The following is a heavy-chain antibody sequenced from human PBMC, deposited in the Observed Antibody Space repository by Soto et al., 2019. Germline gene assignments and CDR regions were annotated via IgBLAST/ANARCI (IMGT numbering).Heavy chain of an antibody. CDR3: VIGWFVDFLYYFAF. CDR2: ISAYNGNT. D-gene: IGHD3-3*01. J-gene: IGHJ4*02. Sequence: QVQLVQSGAEVKKPGASVKVSCKASGVTFTNYAINWVRQAPGQGLEWMGWISAYNGNTNYAQKHQGRVTMTTDTSTSPAYLELMILRSDVTAVYYCVIGWFVDFLYYFAFGGRATLVTV. CDR1: GVTFTNYA. V-gene: IGHV1-18*01.